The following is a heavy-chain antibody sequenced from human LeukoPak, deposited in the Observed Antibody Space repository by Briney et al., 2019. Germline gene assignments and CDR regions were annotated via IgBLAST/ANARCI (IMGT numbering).Heavy chain of an antibody. CDR3: ARDFRQALWSGELDGMDV. J-gene: IGHJ6*02. V-gene: IGHV3-53*01. Sequence: GGSLRLSCAASGFTVSSNYMSWVRQAPGKGLEWVSVIYSGGSTYYADSVKGRFTISRDNSKNTLYLQMNSLRAEDTAVYYCARDFRQALWSGELDGMDVWGQGTTVTVSS. D-gene: IGHD3-10*01. CDR2: IYSGGST. CDR1: GFTVSSNY.